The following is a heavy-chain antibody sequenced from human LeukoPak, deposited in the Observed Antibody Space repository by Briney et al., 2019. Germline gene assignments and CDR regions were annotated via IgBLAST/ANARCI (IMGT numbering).Heavy chain of an antibody. CDR2: ISWNSGSI. CDR1: GFTFDDYA. D-gene: IGHD6-19*01. CDR3: AKDRYRAVAGAFDY. V-gene: IGHV3-9*01. J-gene: IGHJ4*02. Sequence: GRSLRLSCAASGFTFDDYAMHWVRHAPGKGLEWVSGISWNSGSIGYADSVKGRFTISRDNAKNSLYLQMNSLRAEDTALYYCAKDRYRAVAGAFDYWGQGTLVTVSS.